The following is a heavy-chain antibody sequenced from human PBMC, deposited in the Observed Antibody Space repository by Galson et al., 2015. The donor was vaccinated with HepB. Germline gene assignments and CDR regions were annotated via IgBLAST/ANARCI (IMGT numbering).Heavy chain of an antibody. D-gene: IGHD2-8*01. J-gene: IGHJ3*02. V-gene: IGHV3-21*01. CDR1: GFTFSSYS. Sequence: SLRLSCAASGFTFSSYSMNWVRQAPGKGLEWVSSISSSSSYIYYADSVKGRFTISRDDAKNSLYLQMNSLKAEDTAVYYCARDGGGYCTNGVCLNDAFDIWGQGTMVTVSS. CDR3: ARDGGGYCTNGVCLNDAFDI. CDR2: ISSSSSYI.